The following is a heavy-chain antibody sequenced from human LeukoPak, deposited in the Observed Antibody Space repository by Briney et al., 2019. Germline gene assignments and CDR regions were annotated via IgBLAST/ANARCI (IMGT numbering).Heavy chain of an antibody. V-gene: IGHV4-59*01. CDR3: AREANSPTARYWYFDL. D-gene: IGHD2-21*01. J-gene: IGHJ2*01. CDR1: GGSMSPYY. Sequence: KASETLSLTCGVSGGSMSPYYWSWIRQPPGKGLEWIGYVYYSGSTNYNPALKSRVTISLDTSENQFSLKLSSVTAADTAVYYCAREANSPTARYWYFDLWGRGTQVTVSS. CDR2: VYYSGST.